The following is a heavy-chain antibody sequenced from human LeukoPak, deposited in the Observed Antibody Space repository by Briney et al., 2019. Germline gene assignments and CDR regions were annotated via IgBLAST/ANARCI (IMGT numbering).Heavy chain of an antibody. CDR3: AKDLGYSGHEAAFDI. J-gene: IGHJ3*02. CDR2: ISWDSASI. CDR1: GFTFDDYA. Sequence: QSGRSLRLSCAASGFTFDDYAMHWVRQAPGKGLEWVSGISWDSASIGYADSVKGRFTISRDNAKNSLYLQMNSLRAEDTALYYCAKDLGYSGHEAAFDIWGQGTMVTVSS. V-gene: IGHV3-9*01. D-gene: IGHD5-12*01.